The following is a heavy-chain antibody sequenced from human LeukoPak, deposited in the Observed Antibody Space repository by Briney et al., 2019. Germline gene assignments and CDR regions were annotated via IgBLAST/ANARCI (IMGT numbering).Heavy chain of an antibody. CDR1: GFTFSSYW. CDR3: ASPRGDDSGGYYTWYFHH. Sequence: GSLRLSCEASGFTFSSYWMSWIRQPPGKGLEWIGSGSTYYNPSLKSRVTISVDTSKNQFSLKLSSVTAADTAVYFCASPRGDDSGGYYTWYFHHWGQGILVTVSS. D-gene: IGHD3-22*01. V-gene: IGHV4-38-2*01. CDR2: SGST. J-gene: IGHJ1*01.